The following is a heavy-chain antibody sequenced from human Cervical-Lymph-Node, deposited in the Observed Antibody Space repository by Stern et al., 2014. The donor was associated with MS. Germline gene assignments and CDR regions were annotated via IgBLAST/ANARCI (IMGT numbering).Heavy chain of an antibody. CDR1: GFTFSSYG. V-gene: IGHV3-30*03. J-gene: IGHJ4*02. D-gene: IGHD2-8*01. Sequence: VQLVESGGAVVQHGRSLRLSWAASGFTFSSYGMHWVRQASGKGLERVTVISYDGNHKYYAASVKGRFTISRDNSKNTLHLQMNSVTPDDTAIYYCARDYEDTSMLFDHWGQGTLVTVSS. CDR2: ISYDGNHK. CDR3: ARDYEDTSMLFDH.